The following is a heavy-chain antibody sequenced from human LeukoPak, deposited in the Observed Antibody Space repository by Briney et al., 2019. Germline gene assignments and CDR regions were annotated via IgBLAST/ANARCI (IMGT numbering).Heavy chain of an antibody. Sequence: GGSLRLSCAASGFTFSSYAMSWVRQAPGKGLEWVSSISTSGGSTYYADSVKGRFTISRENSKNTLHLQMNSLRAENTAVYYCAKATTASPRNFDYWGQGTLVTVSS. D-gene: IGHD2-21*02. V-gene: IGHV3-23*01. CDR2: ISTSGGST. J-gene: IGHJ4*02. CDR3: AKATTASPRNFDY. CDR1: GFTFSSYA.